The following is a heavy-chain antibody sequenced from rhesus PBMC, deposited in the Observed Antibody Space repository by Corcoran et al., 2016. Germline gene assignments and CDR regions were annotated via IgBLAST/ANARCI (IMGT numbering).Heavy chain of an antibody. CDR1: GYTVTSFY. CDR2: INPNNGKT. CDR3: ARRYSNFDY. Sequence: QVQLVQSGAEVKKPGTSVKLSCKASGYTVTSFYINWVRQAPGQVLEWMGWINPNNGKTGYAQTVQGRVTMTRDTSTSTAYMELSSLRSEDTAVYYCARRYSNFDYWGQGVLVTVSS. D-gene: IGHD3-3*01. V-gene: IGHV1-200*01. J-gene: IGHJ4*01.